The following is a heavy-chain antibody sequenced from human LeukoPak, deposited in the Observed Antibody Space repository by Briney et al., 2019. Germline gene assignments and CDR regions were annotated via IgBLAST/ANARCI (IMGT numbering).Heavy chain of an antibody. Sequence: SETLSLTCAVSGGSISSSNWWSWVRQPPGKGLEWIGEIYHSGSTNYNPSLKSRVTISVDTPKNQFSLKLSSVTAADTAVYYCARVKSMVRGVKAWFDPWGQGTLVTVSS. D-gene: IGHD3-10*01. CDR1: GGSISSSNW. CDR3: ARVKSMVRGVKAWFDP. CDR2: IYHSGST. J-gene: IGHJ5*02. V-gene: IGHV4-4*02.